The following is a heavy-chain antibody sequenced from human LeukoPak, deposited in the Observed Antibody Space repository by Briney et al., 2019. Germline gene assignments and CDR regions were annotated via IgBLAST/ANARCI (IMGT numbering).Heavy chain of an antibody. CDR2: IDDKGLT. Sequence: PSETLSLTCSVSGYSMRNVFFWGWIRQPPGKGLEWLGSIDDKGLTHYNPSLQSRVSISVDTPNNQFSLRVRSVTAADTAVYYCGTGGNIAVAGVLHWGQGALVTVYS. CDR3: GTGGNIAVAGVLH. V-gene: IGHV4-38-2*02. J-gene: IGHJ4*02. D-gene: IGHD6-19*01. CDR1: GYSMRNVFF.